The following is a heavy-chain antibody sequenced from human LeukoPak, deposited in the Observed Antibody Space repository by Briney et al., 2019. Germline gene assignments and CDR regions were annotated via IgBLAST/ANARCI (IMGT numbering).Heavy chain of an antibody. J-gene: IGHJ4*02. CDR1: GXSVSSNSSA. CDR3: ARATTQLLRYVDF. Sequence: SQTLSLTWAISGXSVSSNSSAWDWIRQSPSRGLEWLGRTYYRSKWYSDYAVSVKSRITINPDTSKNQFSLQLNSVTPEDTAVYYCARATTQLLRYVDFWGQGTLVTVSS. D-gene: IGHD1-26*01. V-gene: IGHV6-1*01. CDR2: TYYRSKWYS.